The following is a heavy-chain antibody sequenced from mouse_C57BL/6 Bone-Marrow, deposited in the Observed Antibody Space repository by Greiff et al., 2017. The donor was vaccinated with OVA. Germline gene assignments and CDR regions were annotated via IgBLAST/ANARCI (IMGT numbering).Heavy chain of an antibody. J-gene: IGHJ3*01. CDR2: IYPRDGSH. CDR3: ARGGAYYSNPFAY. CDR1: GYTFTSYD. Sequence: QVQLQQSGPELVKPGASVKLSCKASGYTFTSYDINWVKQRPGQGLEWIGWIYPRDGSHKYNEKFKGKATLTVDTSSSTVSMELHSLTSEDSAVYFCARGGAYYSNPFAYWGQGTLVTVSA. V-gene: IGHV1-85*01. D-gene: IGHD2-5*01.